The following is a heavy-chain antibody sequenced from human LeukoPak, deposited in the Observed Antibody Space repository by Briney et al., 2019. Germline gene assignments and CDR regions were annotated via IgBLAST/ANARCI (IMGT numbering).Heavy chain of an antibody. CDR2: FSGRGGSA. CDR1: GFTFSDYA. V-gene: IGHV3-23*01. J-gene: IGHJ4*02. D-gene: IGHD6-19*01. Sequence: GGSLRLSCAASGFTFSDYAMNWVRQVPGKGLEWVSSFSGRGGSAYYADSVKGRFTISRDNAKNSLYLQMNSLRAEDTAVYYCARDAIAVAGEFDYWGQGTLVTVSS. CDR3: ARDAIAVAGEFDY.